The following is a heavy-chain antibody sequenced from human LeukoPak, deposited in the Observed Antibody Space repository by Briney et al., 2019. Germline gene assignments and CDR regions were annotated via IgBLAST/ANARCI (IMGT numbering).Heavy chain of an antibody. V-gene: IGHV3-23*01. CDR2: ISGSGGST. D-gene: IGHD3-10*01. J-gene: IGHJ5*02. CDR1: GFTFSSYA. CDR3: AKIGAAMPLWFGDLNS. Sequence: GGSLRLSCAASGFTFSSYAMSWVRQAPGKGLEWVSAISGSGGSTHYADSVKGRFTISRDNSKNTLYLQMNSLRAEDTAVYYCAKIGAAMPLWFGDLNSWGQGTLVTVSS.